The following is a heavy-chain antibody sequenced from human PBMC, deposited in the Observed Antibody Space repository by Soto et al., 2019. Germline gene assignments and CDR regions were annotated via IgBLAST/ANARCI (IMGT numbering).Heavy chain of an antibody. CDR2: IYYSGHT. V-gene: IGHV4-39*01. J-gene: IGHJ5*02. D-gene: IGHD2-2*01. CDR3: TRAPIPAAAGNWFDL. Sequence: PSETLSLTCNVSGGSISSSSYYWGWIRQPPGKGLEWIASIYYSGHTYYNPSLKSRVTISVDTSRNQFSLQLNSVIPEDTAVYYCTRAPIPAAAGNWFDLWGQGTLVTVSS. CDR1: GGSISSSSYY.